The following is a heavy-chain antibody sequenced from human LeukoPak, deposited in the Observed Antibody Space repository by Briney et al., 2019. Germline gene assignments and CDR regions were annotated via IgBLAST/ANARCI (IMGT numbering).Heavy chain of an antibody. Sequence: GESLKISCKGSGYSFTSYWIGWVRQMPGKGLEWMGIIYPGDSDTRYSPSFQGQVTISADKSISTAYLQWSSLKASDTAMYYCARRGYYYDSSGYYYEGGFDYWGQGTLVTVSS. D-gene: IGHD3-22*01. CDR3: ARRGYYYDSSGYYYEGGFDY. J-gene: IGHJ4*02. CDR1: GYSFTSYW. V-gene: IGHV5-51*01. CDR2: IYPGDSDT.